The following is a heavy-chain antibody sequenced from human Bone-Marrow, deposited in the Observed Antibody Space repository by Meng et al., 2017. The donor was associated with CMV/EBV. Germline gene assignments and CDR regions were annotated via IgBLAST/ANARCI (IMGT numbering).Heavy chain of an antibody. CDR3: ARDDIVGATTGFDY. CDR2: ISSSSSYI. V-gene: IGHV3-21*01. CDR1: GFTFSSYS. Sequence: EVQLVESGGGLVKPGGSLRRACSASGFTFSSYSMNWVRQAPGKGLEWVSSISSSSSYIYYADSVKGRFTISRDNAKNSLYLQMNSLRAEDTAVYYCARDDIVGATTGFDYWGQGTLVTVSS. D-gene: IGHD1-26*01. J-gene: IGHJ4*02.